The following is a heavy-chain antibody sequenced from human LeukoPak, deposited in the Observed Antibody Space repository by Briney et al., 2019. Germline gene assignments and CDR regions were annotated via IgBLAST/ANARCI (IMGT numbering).Heavy chain of an antibody. Sequence: GGSLRLSCAASGFTFSSYSMNWVRQAPGKGLEWVSYISSSSSTIYYADSVKGRFTISRDNAKNSLYLQMNSLRAEDTAVYYCAYWGDIVVVPAARTDAFDIWGQGTMVTVSS. J-gene: IGHJ3*02. CDR2: ISSSSSTI. D-gene: IGHD2-2*01. CDR1: GFTFSSYS. CDR3: AYWGDIVVVPAARTDAFDI. V-gene: IGHV3-48*01.